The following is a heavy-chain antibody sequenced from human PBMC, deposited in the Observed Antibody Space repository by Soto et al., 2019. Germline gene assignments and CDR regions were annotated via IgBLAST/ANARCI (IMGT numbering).Heavy chain of an antibody. V-gene: IGHV4-61*08. CDR3: AREGSYKNYYYYGMDV. D-gene: IGHD2-15*01. J-gene: IGHJ6*02. CDR1: GGSISSGGYY. Sequence: SETLSLTCTVSGGSISSGGYYWSWIRQHPGKGLEWIGYIYYSGSTNYNNSLKSRVTISVDTSKNQISMKLSSVTAAVTFVYYCAREGSYKNYYYYGMDVWGQGTTVTVS. CDR2: IYYSGST.